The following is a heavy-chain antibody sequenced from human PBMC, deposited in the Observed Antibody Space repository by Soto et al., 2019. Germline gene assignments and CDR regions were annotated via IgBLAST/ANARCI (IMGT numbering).Heavy chain of an antibody. D-gene: IGHD1-7*01. Sequence: SVKVSCKASGCSFSSNAVPWVRQAPGQRLEWMGGIIPIIGKTNYAQKFQGRVTITADESTSTAYMELSSLRSEDTAVYYCARDAGYNWNYDYWGQGNLVTVSS. CDR2: IIPIIGKT. CDR1: GCSFSSNA. V-gene: IGHV1-69*13. CDR3: ARDAGYNWNYDY. J-gene: IGHJ4*02.